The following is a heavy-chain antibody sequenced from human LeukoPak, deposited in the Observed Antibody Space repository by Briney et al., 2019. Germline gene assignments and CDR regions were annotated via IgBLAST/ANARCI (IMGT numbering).Heavy chain of an antibody. V-gene: IGHV1-2*02. CDR1: GYTFTGYY. Sequence: ASVKVSCKASGYTFTGYYMHWVRQAPGQGLEWMGWINPNSGGTNYAQKFQGRVTMTRDTSISTAYMELSRLRSDDTAVYCCARVYGDYSPFDYWGQGTLVTVSS. J-gene: IGHJ4*02. D-gene: IGHD4-17*01. CDR3: ARVYGDYSPFDY. CDR2: INPNSGGT.